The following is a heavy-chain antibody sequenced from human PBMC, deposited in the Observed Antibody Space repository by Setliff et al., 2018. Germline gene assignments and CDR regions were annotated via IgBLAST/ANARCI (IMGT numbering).Heavy chain of an antibody. V-gene: IGHV1-18*01. CDR2: ISTYNGKT. Sequence: ASVKVSCKASGYTFTSYGITWVRQAPGQGPEWMGWISTYNGKTKYAEKVQGRVTMSTDASTSTAYMELRSLRSDDTAVYFCARAGKYFDDTSVYYYDRDYYFYMDVWGKGTTVTVSS. CDR1: GYTFTSYG. J-gene: IGHJ6*03. CDR3: ARAGKYFDDTSVYYYDRDYYFYMDV. D-gene: IGHD3-22*01.